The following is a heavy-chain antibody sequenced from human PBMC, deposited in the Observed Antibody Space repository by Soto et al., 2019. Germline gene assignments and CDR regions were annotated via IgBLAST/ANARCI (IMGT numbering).Heavy chain of an antibody. J-gene: IGHJ3*02. Sequence: ASVKVSCKASGYTFTSYGISWVRQAPGQGLEWMGWISAYNGNTNYAQKLQDRVTMTTDTSTSTAYMELRSLRSDDTAVYYCARDPYYYGSGDRGGDAFDIWGQGTMVTVSS. CDR3: ARDPYYYGSGDRGGDAFDI. CDR1: GYTFTSYG. CDR2: ISAYNGNT. D-gene: IGHD3-10*01. V-gene: IGHV1-18*01.